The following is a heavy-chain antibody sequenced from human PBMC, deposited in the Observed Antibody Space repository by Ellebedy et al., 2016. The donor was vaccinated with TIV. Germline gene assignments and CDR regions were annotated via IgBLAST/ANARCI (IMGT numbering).Heavy chain of an antibody. D-gene: IGHD6-19*01. CDR1: EFYFGDDW. Sequence: PGGSLRLSCAAFEFYFGDDWMSWVRQAPGKGPEWVANINIDGDEQFYVDSVKGRFTISRDNPKKALYLQMSSLRADDKALYYCARGGGRSSGYWRYWGQGTPVTV. CDR3: ARGGGRSSGYWRY. CDR2: INIDGDEQ. J-gene: IGHJ4*02. V-gene: IGHV3-7*03.